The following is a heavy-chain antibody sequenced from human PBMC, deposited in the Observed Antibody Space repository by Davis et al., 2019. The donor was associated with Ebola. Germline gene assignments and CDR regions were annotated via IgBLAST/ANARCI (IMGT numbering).Heavy chain of an antibody. CDR2: ISAYNGNT. Sequence: ASVKVSCKASGYTFTSYGISWVRQAPGQGLEWMGWISAYNGNTNYAQNVQGRVTMTTDTSTSTAYMEVGSLKSDDTAVYYCARAQFPTTSDHWGQGTLVSVSS. CDR1: GYTFTSYG. D-gene: IGHD1-1*01. V-gene: IGHV1-18*04. CDR3: ARAQFPTTSDH. J-gene: IGHJ4*02.